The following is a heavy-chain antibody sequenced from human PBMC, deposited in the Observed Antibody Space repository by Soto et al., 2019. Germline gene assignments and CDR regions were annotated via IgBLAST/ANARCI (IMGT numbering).Heavy chain of an antibody. CDR3: AKVEQQLVAIATDY. CDR2: ISGSGGST. Sequence: GGSLRLSCAASGFTFSSYAMSWVRQAPGKGLEWVSAISGSGGSTYYADSVKGRFTISRDNSKNTLYLQMNSLRAEDTAVYYCAKVEQQLVAIATDYWGQGTLVTVPS. D-gene: IGHD6-13*01. V-gene: IGHV3-23*01. J-gene: IGHJ4*02. CDR1: GFTFSSYA.